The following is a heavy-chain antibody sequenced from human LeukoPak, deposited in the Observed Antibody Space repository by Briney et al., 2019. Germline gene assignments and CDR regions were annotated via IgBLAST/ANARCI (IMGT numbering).Heavy chain of an antibody. D-gene: IGHD6-19*01. CDR1: GDSISNYY. V-gene: IGHV4-59*08. J-gene: IGHJ4*02. CDR3: ASTGYNSGWLDY. Sequence: SETLSLTCTVSGDSISNYYWVWVRKSAGKQPEWIGDIYYTGNTNYNPSLKSRVTISIDSSKKQFSLRLTSLTAADTAVYYCASTGYNSGWLDYWGRGTLVTVSS. CDR2: IYYTGNT.